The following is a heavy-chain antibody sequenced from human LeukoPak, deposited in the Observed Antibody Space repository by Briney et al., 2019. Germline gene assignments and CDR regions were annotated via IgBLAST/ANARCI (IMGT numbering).Heavy chain of an antibody. D-gene: IGHD5-12*01. J-gene: IGHJ4*02. CDR3: ARDVAKPWWLRSLGY. CDR1: GYTFTGYY. Sequence: GASVKVSCKASGYTFTGYYMHWVRQAPGQGLEWMGWINPNSGGTNYAQKFQGRVTMTRDTSISTAYMELSRLRSDDTAVYYCARDVAKPWWLRSLGYWGQGTLVTVSS. V-gene: IGHV1-2*02. CDR2: INPNSGGT.